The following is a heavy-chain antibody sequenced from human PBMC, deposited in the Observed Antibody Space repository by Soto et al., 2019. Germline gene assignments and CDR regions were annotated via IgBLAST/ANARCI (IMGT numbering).Heavy chain of an antibody. CDR1: GFTFSSYW. Sequence: PGGSLRLSCAASGFTFSSYWMSWVRQAPGKGLEWVANIKQDGSEKYYVDSVKGRFTISRDNAKNSLYLQMNSLRAEDTAVYYCARDKRFNELLWFGELLQNWFDPWGQGTLVTVSS. V-gene: IGHV3-7*01. J-gene: IGHJ5*02. CDR3: ARDKRFNELLWFGELLQNWFDP. D-gene: IGHD3-10*01. CDR2: IKQDGSEK.